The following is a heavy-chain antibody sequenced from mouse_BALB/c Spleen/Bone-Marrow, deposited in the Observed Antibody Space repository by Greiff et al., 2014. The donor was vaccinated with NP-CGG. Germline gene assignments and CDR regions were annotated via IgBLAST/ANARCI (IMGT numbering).Heavy chain of an antibody. D-gene: IGHD2-10*02. CDR1: GYTFTEYI. J-gene: IGHJ1*01. CDR3: ARHESYGNYLYFDV. Sequence: VQLQESGAGLVKPGASVKLSCKASGYTFTEYIIHWVKQRSGQGLEWIGWFYPGSGSIKYSEKFKDKATLTADKSSSTVYMELSRLTSEDSAVYFCARHESYGNYLYFDVWGAGTTVTVSS. V-gene: IGHV1-62-2*01. CDR2: FYPGSGSI.